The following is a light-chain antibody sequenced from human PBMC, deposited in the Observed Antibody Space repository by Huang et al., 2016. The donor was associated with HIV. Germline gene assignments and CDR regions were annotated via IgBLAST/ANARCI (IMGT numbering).Light chain of an antibody. CDR2: WAS. CDR3: QQYYSSPQT. J-gene: IGKJ1*01. CDR1: QSVYSSSTSKDY. V-gene: IGKV4-1*01. Sequence: DIIMTQSPDSLAVSLGERATLNCRSSQSVYSSSTSKDYMAWFQQKPGQPPRLLLFWASTREAGVPDRFSGSVSGTHFTLTIANLEAEDAAIYYCQQYYSSPQTFGQGTRVEVK.